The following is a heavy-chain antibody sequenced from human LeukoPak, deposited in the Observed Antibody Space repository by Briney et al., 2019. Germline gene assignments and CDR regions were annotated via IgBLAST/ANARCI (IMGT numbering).Heavy chain of an antibody. CDR1: GYTFTSYY. D-gene: IGHD3-22*01. CDR3: ARVWDYYDSSGYSVGASLTTRDLYYFDY. CDR2: INPSGGST. J-gene: IGHJ4*02. Sequence: ASVKVSCKASGYTFTSYYMHWVRQAPGQGLEWMGIINPSGGSTSYAQEFQGRVTMTRDMSTSTVYMELSSLRSEDTAVYYCARVWDYYDSSGYSVGASLTTRDLYYFDYWGQGTLVTVSS. V-gene: IGHV1-46*01.